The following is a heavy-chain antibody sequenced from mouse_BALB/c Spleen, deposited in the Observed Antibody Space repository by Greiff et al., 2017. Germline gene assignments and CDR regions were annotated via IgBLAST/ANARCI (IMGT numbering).Heavy chain of an antibody. V-gene: IGHV2-2*02. CDR2: IWSGGST. CDR3: ASTGYFDV. Sequence: QVQLQQSGPGLVQPSQSLSITCTVSGFSLTSYGVHWVRQSPGKGLEWLGVIWSGGSTDYNAAFISRLSISKDNSKSQVFFKMNSLQANDTAIYYCASTGYFDVWGAGTTVTVSS. CDR1: GFSLTSYG. J-gene: IGHJ1*01.